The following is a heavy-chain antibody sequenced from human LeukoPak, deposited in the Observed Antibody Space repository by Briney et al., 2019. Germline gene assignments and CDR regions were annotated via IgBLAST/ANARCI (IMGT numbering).Heavy chain of an antibody. Sequence: SETLSLTCAVYGGSFSGYYWSWIRQPPGKGLEWIGEINHSGSTNYNPSLKSRVTISVDTSKNQFSLKLSSVTAADTAVYYCASFPNYYDSSGYFVGPYYFDYWGQGTLVTVSS. CDR1: GGSFSGYY. V-gene: IGHV4-34*01. CDR2: INHSGST. CDR3: ASFPNYYDSSGYFVGPYYFDY. D-gene: IGHD3-22*01. J-gene: IGHJ4*02.